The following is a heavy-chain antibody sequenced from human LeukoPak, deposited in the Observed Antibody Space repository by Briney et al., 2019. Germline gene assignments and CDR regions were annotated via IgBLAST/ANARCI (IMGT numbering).Heavy chain of an antibody. J-gene: IGHJ4*02. V-gene: IGHV4-30-2*01. CDR3: ARGTRGYSYGKYYFDY. Sequence: SQTLSLTCAVSGCSISSGGYSWSWIRQPPGKGLEWIGYIYHSGSTYYNPSLKSRVTISVDRSKNQFSLKLSSVTAADTAVYYCARGTRGYSYGKYYFDYWGQGTLVTVSS. D-gene: IGHD5-18*01. CDR1: GCSISSGGYS. CDR2: IYHSGST.